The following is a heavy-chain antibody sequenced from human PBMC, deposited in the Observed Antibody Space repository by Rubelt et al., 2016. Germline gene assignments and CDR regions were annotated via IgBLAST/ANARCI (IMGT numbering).Heavy chain of an antibody. CDR2: ISSSSSYT. D-gene: IGHD3-9*01. Sequence: QVQLVESGGGLVKPGGSLRLSCAASGFTFSDYYMSWIRQAPGKGLEWVSYISSSSSYTNYADFLKGRLTISRDKAKNSLYLQMTSLRAEDAAVYYCARGYSPYDILTGPIWGQGTMVTVSS. CDR1: GFTFSDYY. V-gene: IGHV3-11*05. CDR3: ARGYSPYDILTGPI. J-gene: IGHJ3*02.